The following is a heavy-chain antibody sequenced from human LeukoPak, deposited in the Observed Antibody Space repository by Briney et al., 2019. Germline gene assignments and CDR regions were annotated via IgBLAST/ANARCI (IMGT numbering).Heavy chain of an antibody. CDR1: GGSISSSSYY. CDR3: ARLPKNPMSLYYYYMDV. Sequence: SETLSLTCTVSGGSISSSSYYWGWIRQPPGKGLEWIGNIYYSGSTYYNPSLKSRVTISVDTSKNQFSLKLSSVTAADTAVYYCARLPKNPMSLYYYYMDVWGKGTTVTISS. J-gene: IGHJ6*03. CDR2: IYYSGST. D-gene: IGHD2/OR15-2a*01. V-gene: IGHV4-39*01.